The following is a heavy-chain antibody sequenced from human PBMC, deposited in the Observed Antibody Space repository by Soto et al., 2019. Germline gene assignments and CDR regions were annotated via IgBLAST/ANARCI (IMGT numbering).Heavy chain of an antibody. CDR2: ISYDGSNT. V-gene: IGHV3-30*03. D-gene: IGHD2-21*01. CDR1: GFTFSSYG. Sequence: PGGSLRLSCAASGFTFSSYGMHWVRQAPGKGLEWVAIISYDGSNTYYADSVKGRFTISRDNSKNTLYLQMNSLRAEDTAVYYCARFVVVRGPYFDYWGQGALVTVSS. J-gene: IGHJ4*02. CDR3: ARFVVVRGPYFDY.